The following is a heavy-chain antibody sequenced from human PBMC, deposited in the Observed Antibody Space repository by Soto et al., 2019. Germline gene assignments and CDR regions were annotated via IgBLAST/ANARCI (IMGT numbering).Heavy chain of an antibody. D-gene: IGHD6-13*01. V-gene: IGHV1-69*01. Sequence: QVQLVQSGAEVKKPGSSVKVSCKASGGTFSSYAISWVRQAPGQGREWMGGIIPIFGTANYAQKFQGRVTITADESTSTAYMELSSLRSEDTAVYYCARALKQLAYYYYYGMDVWGQGTTVTVSS. CDR1: GGTFSSYA. CDR3: ARALKQLAYYYYYGMDV. CDR2: IIPIFGTA. J-gene: IGHJ6*02.